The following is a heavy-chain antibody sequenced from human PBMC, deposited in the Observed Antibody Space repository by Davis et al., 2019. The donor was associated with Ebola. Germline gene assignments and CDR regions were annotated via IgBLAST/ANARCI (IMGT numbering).Heavy chain of an antibody. CDR3: ARECSDGVHWWFDP. Sequence: MPSETLSLTCAVYVGSFSDYYWSWIRQPPGKGLEWIGEINHGGSTKYNPSLGSRVSISADTSKNQFFLKVTSVTAADTAVYYCARECSDGVHWWFDPWGQGTLVTASS. D-gene: IGHD2-15*01. CDR1: VGSFSDYY. V-gene: IGHV4-34*01. J-gene: IGHJ5*02. CDR2: INHGGST.